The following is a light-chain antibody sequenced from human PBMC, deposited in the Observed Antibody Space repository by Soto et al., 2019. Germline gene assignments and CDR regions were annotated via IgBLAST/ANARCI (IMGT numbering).Light chain of an antibody. CDR2: GAS. Sequence: EIVLTPSPGTLSLSPGERATLSYRASQSVSSSSLAWYQQKSGQAPRLLIYGASSRATGIPDRFSGSGSGTDFSLTISRREPEDCAVYYCQQYGSSPPGLTFGGWTKVDIK. J-gene: IGKJ4*01. CDR3: QQYGSSPPGLT. V-gene: IGKV3-20*01. CDR1: QSVSSSS.